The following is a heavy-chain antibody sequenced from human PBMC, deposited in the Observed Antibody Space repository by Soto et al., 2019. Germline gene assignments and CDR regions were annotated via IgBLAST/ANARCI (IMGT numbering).Heavy chain of an antibody. CDR1: GGSVSSGSYY. CDR2: IYYSGST. D-gene: IGHD3-16*02. J-gene: IGHJ4*02. Sequence: TTSETLSLTCTVSGGSVSSGSYYWSWIRQPPGKGLEWIGYIYYSGSTNYNPSLKSRVTISVDTSKNQFSLKLSSVTAADTAVYYCASVKPYFDYWGQGTLVTVSS. CDR3: ASVKPYFDY. V-gene: IGHV4-61*01.